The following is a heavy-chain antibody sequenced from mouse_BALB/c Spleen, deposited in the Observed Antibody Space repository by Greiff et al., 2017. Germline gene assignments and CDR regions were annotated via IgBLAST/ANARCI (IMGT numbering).Heavy chain of an antibody. V-gene: IGHV2-6-2*01. CDR3: ARHAGDRYAMDY. CDR1: GFSLTSYG. CDR2: IWSDGST. Sequence: VKLEESGPDLVAPSQSLSITCTVSGFSLTSYGVHWVRQPPGKGLEWLVVIWSDGSTTYNSALKSRLSISKDNSKSQVFLKMNSLQTDDTAMYYCARHAGDRYAMDYWGQGTSVTVSS. J-gene: IGHJ4*01.